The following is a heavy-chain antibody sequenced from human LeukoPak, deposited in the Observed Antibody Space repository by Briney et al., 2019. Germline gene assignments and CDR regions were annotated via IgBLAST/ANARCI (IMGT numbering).Heavy chain of an antibody. CDR3: ARHQKYGQLETIYYYYYYMDV. V-gene: IGHV4-39*01. CDR1: GSSSSSSRYY. D-gene: IGHD6-6*01. CDR2: IDYSGST. J-gene: IGHJ6*03. Sequence: SETLSLTGTVSGSSSSSSRYYWRWIRQPPGKGLAYIGRIDYSGSTYYNPSLKSRVTISVDTSKNQFSLKLSSVTAAGTAVYYCARHQKYGQLETIYYYYYYMDVWGXXXTVTVSS.